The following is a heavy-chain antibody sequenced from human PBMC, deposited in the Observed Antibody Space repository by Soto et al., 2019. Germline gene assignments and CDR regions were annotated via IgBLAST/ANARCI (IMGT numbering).Heavy chain of an antibody. J-gene: IGHJ4*02. CDR3: ARDPDLIEAAGNYFDY. Sequence: GWYPRLSCLVTVFTLNTYSMHWFRQAPFKGLEWVAVVSFDGVNKHYRDSVRGRFTISRDIAKNMLYLQMTSLRLEDTALYYCARDPDLIEAAGNYFDYWGQATLVTVSS. D-gene: IGHD6-13*01. CDR1: VFTLNTYS. V-gene: IGHV3-30*10. CDR2: VSFDGVNK.